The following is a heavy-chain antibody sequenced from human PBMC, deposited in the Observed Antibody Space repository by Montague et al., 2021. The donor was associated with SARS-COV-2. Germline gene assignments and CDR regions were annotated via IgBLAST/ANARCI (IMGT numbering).Heavy chain of an antibody. CDR2: INHSGST. Sequence: SETLSLTCSVSGGSVSSYYWNWIRQTPGKGLEWIGNINHSGSTNYNPSLKSRVTISVDTSKNQFSLKLSSVTAADTAVYYCARDRPPYYYDNRGHFLHWWFDPWGQGTLVTVSS. D-gene: IGHD3-22*01. J-gene: IGHJ5*02. CDR1: GGSVSSYY. CDR3: ARDRPPYYYDNRGHFLHWWFDP. V-gene: IGHV4-59*02.